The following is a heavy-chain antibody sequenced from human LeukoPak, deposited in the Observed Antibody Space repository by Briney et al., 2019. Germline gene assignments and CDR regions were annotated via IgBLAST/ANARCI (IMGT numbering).Heavy chain of an antibody. CDR2: INHSGST. CDR1: GGSFSGYY. J-gene: IGHJ6*02. V-gene: IGHV4-34*01. D-gene: IGHD6-13*01. CDR3: ARYGAAYGMDV. Sequence: SETLSLTCAVYGGSFSGYYWSWIRQPPGKGLEWIGEINHSGSTNYNPSLKSRVTISVDTSKNQFSLKLSSVTAADTAVYYCARYGAAYGMDVWGQGTTVTVSS.